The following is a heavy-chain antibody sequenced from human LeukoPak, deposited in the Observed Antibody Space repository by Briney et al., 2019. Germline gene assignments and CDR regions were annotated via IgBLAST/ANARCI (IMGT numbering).Heavy chain of an antibody. J-gene: IGHJ5*02. CDR2: IYYSGST. CDR1: GGSIGSYY. CDR3: ARIKRDGYNYCWFDP. V-gene: IGHV4-59*08. Sequence: SETLSLTCTVSGGSIGSYYWSWIRQSPGKGLEWIGYIYYSGSTNYNPSLKSRVTISVDTSKNQFSLKLSSVTAADTAVYYCARIKRDGYNYCWFDPWGQGTLVTVSS. D-gene: IGHD5-24*01.